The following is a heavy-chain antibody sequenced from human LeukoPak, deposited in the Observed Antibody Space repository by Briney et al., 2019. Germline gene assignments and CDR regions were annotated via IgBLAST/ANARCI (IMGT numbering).Heavy chain of an antibody. Sequence: SGTLSLTCTVSGGSISSYYWSWIRQPPGKGLEWIGYIYYSGSTNYNPSLKSRVTISVDTSKNQFSLKLSSVTAADTAVYYCARGMYYYDSSTSAYWGQGTLVTVSS. CDR2: IYYSGST. V-gene: IGHV4-59*01. D-gene: IGHD3-22*01. CDR1: GGSISSYY. CDR3: ARGMYYYDSSTSAY. J-gene: IGHJ4*02.